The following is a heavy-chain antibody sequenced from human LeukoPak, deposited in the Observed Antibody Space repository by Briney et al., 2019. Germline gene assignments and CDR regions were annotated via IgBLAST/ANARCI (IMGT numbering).Heavy chain of an antibody. J-gene: IGHJ4*02. CDR2: IGGGGSMT. CDR3: ARVKGSGWYEVDY. Sequence: PGGSLRLSCVASGLTFGNYGMNWVRQAPGKGLEWVSSIGGGGSMTYYADSVKGRFTISRDSAKNSLYLQMNSLRAEDTAVYYCARVKGSGWYEVDYWGLGTLVTVSS. D-gene: IGHD6-19*01. CDR1: GLTFGNYG. V-gene: IGHV3-21*01.